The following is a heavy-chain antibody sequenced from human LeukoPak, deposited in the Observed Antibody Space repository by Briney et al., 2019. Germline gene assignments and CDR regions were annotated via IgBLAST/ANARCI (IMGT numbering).Heavy chain of an antibody. Sequence: GGSLRLSCAASGFTFSSHTVTWVRQAPGRGLEWVSSISSSSSFIHYADSVRGRFTISRDNAKKSLYLQMNSLRAEDTAVYYCARGGPYYHYYMDVWGKGTTVTVSS. CDR2: ISSSSSFI. CDR1: GFTFSSHT. V-gene: IGHV3-21*01. CDR3: ARGGPYYHYYMDV. J-gene: IGHJ6*03.